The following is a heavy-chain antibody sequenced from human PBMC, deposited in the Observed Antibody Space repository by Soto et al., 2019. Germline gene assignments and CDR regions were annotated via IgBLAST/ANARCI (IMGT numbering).Heavy chain of an antibody. Sequence: GASVKVSCKASGYTFTSYYMHWVRQAPGQGLEWMGIINPSGGSTSYAQKFQGRVTMTRDTSTSTVYMELSSLRSEDTAVYYCARDFVEAARPIPYYYYGMDVWGQGTTVTVSS. CDR3: ARDFVEAARPIPYYYYGMDV. CDR1: GYTFTSYY. CDR2: INPSGGST. V-gene: IGHV1-46*01. J-gene: IGHJ6*02. D-gene: IGHD6-6*01.